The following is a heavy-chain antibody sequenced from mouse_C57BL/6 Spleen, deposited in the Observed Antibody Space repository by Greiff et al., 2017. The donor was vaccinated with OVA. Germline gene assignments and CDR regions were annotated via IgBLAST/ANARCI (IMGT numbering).Heavy chain of an antibody. CDR1: GYAFSSSW. Sequence: VQLQQSGPELVKPGASVKISCKASGYAFSSSWMNWVKQRPGKGLEWIGRIYPGDGDTNYNGKFKGKATLTADKSSSTAYMQLSSLTSEDSAVYFGARRYYGSSYDFDYWGQGTTLTVSS. CDR2: IYPGDGDT. CDR3: ARRYYGSSYDFDY. D-gene: IGHD1-1*01. J-gene: IGHJ2*01. V-gene: IGHV1-82*01.